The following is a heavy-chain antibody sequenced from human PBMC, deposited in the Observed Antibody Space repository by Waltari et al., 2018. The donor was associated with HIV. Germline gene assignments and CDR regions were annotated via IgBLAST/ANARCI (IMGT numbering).Heavy chain of an antibody. CDR3: ARHCLQKGWLPQLKYYYGMDV. CDR1: GGSTRSSSFS. D-gene: IGHD1-1*01. J-gene: IGHJ6*02. V-gene: IGHV4-39*01. Sequence: QQLQESGPGLVKPSETLSLTSLVSGGSTRSSSFSWPWFRQCPGKGVEWIGSRFHSGRTYYSPSLRSRATISGDMSANRFSLKLTSVTATDTAVYFCARHCLQKGWLPQLKYYYGMDVWGQGTTVIVSS. CDR2: RFHSGRT.